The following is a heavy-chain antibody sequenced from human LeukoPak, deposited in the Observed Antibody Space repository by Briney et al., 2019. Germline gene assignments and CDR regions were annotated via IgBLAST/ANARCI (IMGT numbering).Heavy chain of an antibody. Sequence: GGSLRLSCAASRFTFSTYWMHWVRHAPGKGLVWVSRINEHGSTTDYADSVKDRFTISRDNAKNTLYLQMNSLRAEDTAVYYCARGVAGSGSHWGRGTLVTVSS. J-gene: IGHJ4*02. CDR3: ARGVAGSGSH. CDR2: INEHGSTT. V-gene: IGHV3-74*01. CDR1: RFTFSTYW. D-gene: IGHD3-10*01.